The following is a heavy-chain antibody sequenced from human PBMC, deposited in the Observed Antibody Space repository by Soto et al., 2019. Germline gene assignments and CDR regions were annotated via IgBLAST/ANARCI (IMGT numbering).Heavy chain of an antibody. D-gene: IGHD3-9*01. V-gene: IGHV3-30-3*01. J-gene: IGHJ4*02. CDR1: GFTFSSYA. Sequence: PGGSLRLSCAASGFTFSSYAMHWVRQAPGKGLEWVAVISYDGSNKYYADSVKGRFTISRDNSKNTLYLQMNSLRAEDTAVYYCARDLKYYDILTGLEGYYFDYWGQGTLVTVSS. CDR3: ARDLKYYDILTGLEGYYFDY. CDR2: ISYDGSNK.